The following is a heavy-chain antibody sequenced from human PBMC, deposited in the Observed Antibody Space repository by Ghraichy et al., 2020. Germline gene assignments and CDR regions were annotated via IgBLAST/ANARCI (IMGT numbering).Heavy chain of an antibody. Sequence: GASLRLSCAASGFTFSSYWMSWVRQAPGKGLEWVANIKQDGSEKYYVDSVKGRFTISRDNAKNSLYLQMNSLRAEDTAVYYCARDLSYRDGYNSGAFDIWGQGTMVTVSS. CDR2: IKQDGSEK. D-gene: IGHD5-24*01. CDR1: GFTFSSYW. J-gene: IGHJ3*02. CDR3: ARDLSYRDGYNSGAFDI. V-gene: IGHV3-7*01.